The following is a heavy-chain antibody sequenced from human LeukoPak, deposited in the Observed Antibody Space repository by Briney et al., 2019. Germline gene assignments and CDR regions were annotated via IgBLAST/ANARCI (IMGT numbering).Heavy chain of an antibody. J-gene: IGHJ3*02. CDR3: AKDPKVALIPDAFDI. V-gene: IGHV3-23*01. Sequence: TGGSLRLSCAACGLTFSTYGMSGVRQAPGKGLEGVSAISGSDGSKYYADSVKGRFTISRDNSKSTLYLQMNSLRAEDTAVYYCAKDPKVALIPDAFDIWGQGTMVTVSS. CDR1: GLTFSTYG. D-gene: IGHD3-16*01. CDR2: ISGSDGSK.